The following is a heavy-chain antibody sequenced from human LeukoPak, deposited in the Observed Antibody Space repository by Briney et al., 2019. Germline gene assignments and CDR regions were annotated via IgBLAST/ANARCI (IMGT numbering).Heavy chain of an antibody. CDR1: GFTFSSYG. Sequence: GRSLRLSCAASGFTFSSYGMHWVRQAPGKGLEWVAVISYDGSNKYNADSVKGRFTISRDNSKNTLYLQMNSLRAEDTAVYYCAKDSPVYYGSGSYLDYWGQGTLVTVSS. V-gene: IGHV3-30*18. CDR3: AKDSPVYYGSGSYLDY. J-gene: IGHJ4*02. D-gene: IGHD3-10*01. CDR2: ISYDGSNK.